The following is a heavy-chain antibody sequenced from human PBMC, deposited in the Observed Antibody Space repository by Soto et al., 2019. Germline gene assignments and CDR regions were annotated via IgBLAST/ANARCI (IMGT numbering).Heavy chain of an antibody. CDR3: XXXXGXXXGMDV. Sequence: QVQLVESGGGVVQPGRSLRLSCAASGFTFSSYGMHWVRQAPGKGLEWVAVISYDGSNKYYADSVKGRFTISRDNSKNTLYLQMNSLRAEXTAVYXXXXXXGXXXGMDVWGQGTTVTVSS. CDR1: GFTFSSYG. J-gene: IGHJ6*02. CDR2: ISYDGSNK. V-gene: IGHV3-30*03.